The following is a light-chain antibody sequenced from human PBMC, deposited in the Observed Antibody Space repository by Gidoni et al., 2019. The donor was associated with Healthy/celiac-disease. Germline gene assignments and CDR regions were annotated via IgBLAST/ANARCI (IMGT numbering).Light chain of an antibody. Sequence: DVQMPQSPSSLSASVGDRVTITCRASQSISSYLYWYQQKPGTAPKLLTYAASSLQSGVPSRCSGSGSGTDFTLTISSLQPEDFATYYCQQSYSTPLYTFGQGTKLEIK. CDR2: AAS. V-gene: IGKV1-39*01. CDR3: QQSYSTPLYT. J-gene: IGKJ2*01. CDR1: QSISSY.